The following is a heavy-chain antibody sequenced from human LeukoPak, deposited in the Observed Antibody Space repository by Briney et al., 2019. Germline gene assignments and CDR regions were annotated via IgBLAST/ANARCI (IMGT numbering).Heavy chain of an antibody. CDR1: GFTFSRYW. CDR3: AKESQRGYSYGYIRDYFDS. J-gene: IGHJ4*02. V-gene: IGHV3-7*01. CDR2: IKQDGSEK. D-gene: IGHD5-18*01. Sequence: SGGSLRLSCAASGFTFSRYWMSWVRQAPGKGLEWVANIKQDGSEKDYVDSVKGRFTISRDNAKNSLYLQMNSLRVEDTAVYYCAKESQRGYSYGYIRDYFDSWGQGTLVTVSS.